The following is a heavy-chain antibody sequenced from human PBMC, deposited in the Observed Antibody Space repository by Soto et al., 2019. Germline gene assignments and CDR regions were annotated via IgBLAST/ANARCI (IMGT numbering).Heavy chain of an antibody. CDR1: GDSFSSADSK. CDR2: IYDTGYT. J-gene: IGHJ4*02. Sequence: QVQLQESGPGLVKPSKTLSLTCTGSGDSFSSADSKWSWIRHPPGKGLERIGYIYDTGYTYNNPSRKSRRTMSVDTSKSQFFLKLRSGTAAGTAVYYSARSSDYVACDYWGQGNVVTVS. V-gene: IGHV4-30-4*01. D-gene: IGHD4-17*01. CDR3: ARSSDYVACDY.